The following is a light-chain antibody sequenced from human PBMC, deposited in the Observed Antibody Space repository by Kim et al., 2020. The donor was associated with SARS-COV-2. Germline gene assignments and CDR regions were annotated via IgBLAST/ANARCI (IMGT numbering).Light chain of an antibody. Sequence: SYELTQPPSVSVAPGMTARITCGGNNIESKSVHWYQQRPGHAPVLVIYYDSDRPSGIPERFSGSNSGNTATLTISRVDAGDEADYYCQVWGSSSDHYVFG. CDR2: YDS. J-gene: IGLJ1*01. CDR1: NIESKS. V-gene: IGLV3-21*04. CDR3: QVWGSSSDHYV.